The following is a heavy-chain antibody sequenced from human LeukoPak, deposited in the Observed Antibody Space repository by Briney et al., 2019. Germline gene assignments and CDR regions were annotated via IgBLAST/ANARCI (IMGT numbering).Heavy chain of an antibody. Sequence: ASVKVSCKASGYTFTGYYMHWVRQAPGQGLEWMGWTNPNSGGTNYAQKFQGRVTMTRDTSISTAYMELSRLRSDDTAVYYCARDPGITIFGVVMYFDYWGQGTLVTVSS. CDR2: TNPNSGGT. CDR3: ARDPGITIFGVVMYFDY. V-gene: IGHV1-2*02. CDR1: GYTFTGYY. D-gene: IGHD3-3*01. J-gene: IGHJ4*02.